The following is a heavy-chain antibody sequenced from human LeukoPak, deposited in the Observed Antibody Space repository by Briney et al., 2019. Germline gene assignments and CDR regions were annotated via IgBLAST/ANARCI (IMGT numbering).Heavy chain of an antibody. D-gene: IGHD6-13*01. V-gene: IGHV1-46*03. CDR2: ISPSGGST. CDR1: GYTFTINY. CDR3: ARRPGVSAAGNIIDGDSTQY. J-gene: IGHJ4*02. Sequence: ASVKVSCKAFGYTFTINYMHWVRQAPGQGPEWMGVISPSGGSTTYAQKFQGRVTLTRDMSTSTDYLELSSLRSEDTAVYYCARRPGVSAAGNIIDGDSTQYWGQGTLVTVSS.